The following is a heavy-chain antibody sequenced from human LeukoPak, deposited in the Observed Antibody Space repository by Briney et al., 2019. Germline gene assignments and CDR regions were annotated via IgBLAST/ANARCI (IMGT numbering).Heavy chain of an antibody. Sequence: SETLSLTCTVSGGSISSSSYYWGWIRQPPGKGLEWIGSIYYSGSTYYNPSLKSRVTISVDTSKNQFSLKLSSVTAADTAVYYCARLVRGIYDYFDYWGQGTLVTVSS. D-gene: IGHD3-10*01. CDR3: ARLVRGIYDYFDY. CDR1: GGSISSSSYY. J-gene: IGHJ4*02. CDR2: IYYSGST. V-gene: IGHV4-39*07.